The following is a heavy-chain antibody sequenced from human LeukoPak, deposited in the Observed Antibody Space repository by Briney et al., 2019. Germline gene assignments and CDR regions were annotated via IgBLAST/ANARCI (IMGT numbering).Heavy chain of an antibody. CDR1: GFTFSSYS. CDR2: ISSSSSTI. CDR3: AKRQYYDFWSGSIGMDV. D-gene: IGHD3-3*01. V-gene: IGHV3-48*01. Sequence: GGSLRLSCAASGFTFSSYSMDWVRQAPGKGLEWVSYISSSSSTIYYADSVKGRFTISRDNAKNSLYLQMNSLRAEDTAVYYCAKRQYYDFWSGSIGMDVWGQGTTVTVSS. J-gene: IGHJ6*02.